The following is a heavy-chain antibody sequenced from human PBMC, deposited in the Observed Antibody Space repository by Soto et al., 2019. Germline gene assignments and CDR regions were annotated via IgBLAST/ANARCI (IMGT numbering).Heavy chain of an antibody. CDR3: ARHSGTANYYYGMDV. CDR1: GSSFTNYW. CDR2: MYPGDSDT. V-gene: IGHV5-51*01. J-gene: IGHJ6*02. D-gene: IGHD1-26*01. Sequence: PGESLKISCKTSGSSFTNYWIGWVRQMPGEGLEWMGIMYPGDSDTKYSPSFQGQVTISADKSINTAYLQWSSLKASDTAMYYCARHSGTANYYYGMDVWGQGTTVTVSS.